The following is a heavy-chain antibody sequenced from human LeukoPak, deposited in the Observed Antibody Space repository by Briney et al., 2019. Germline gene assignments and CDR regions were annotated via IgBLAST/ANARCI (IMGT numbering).Heavy chain of an antibody. CDR2: IFYSGST. V-gene: IGHV4-59*01. J-gene: IGHJ4*02. Sequence: SETLSLTCTVSGGSISSYYWSWIRQPPGKGPEWIGYIFYSGSTNYNPSLKSRVTISVDTSKNQFSLKLSSVTAADTAVYYCARIEDSNVRFDYWGQGTLVTVSS. CDR1: GGSISSYY. CDR3: ARIEDSNVRFDY. D-gene: IGHD4-11*01.